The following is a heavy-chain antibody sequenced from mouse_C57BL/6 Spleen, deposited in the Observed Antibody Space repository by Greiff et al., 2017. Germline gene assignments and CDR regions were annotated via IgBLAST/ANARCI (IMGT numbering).Heavy chain of an antibody. D-gene: IGHD1-1*01. Sequence: VKLQQPGTELVKPGASVKLSCKASGYTFTSYWMHWVKQRPGQGLEWIGNINPSNGGTNYNEKFKSKATLTVDKSSSTAYMQLSSLTSEDSAVYYCARIATTVVASPYAMDYWGQGTSVTVSS. J-gene: IGHJ4*01. V-gene: IGHV1-53*01. CDR2: INPSNGGT. CDR3: ARIATTVVASPYAMDY. CDR1: GYTFTSYW.